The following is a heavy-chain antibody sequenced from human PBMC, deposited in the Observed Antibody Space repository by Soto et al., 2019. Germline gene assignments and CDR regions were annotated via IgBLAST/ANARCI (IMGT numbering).Heavy chain of an antibody. CDR3: ARDGSSGIVVVPAAVPYYYGMDV. CDR2: ISSSSSYI. D-gene: IGHD2-2*01. CDR1: GFTFSSYS. J-gene: IGHJ6*02. V-gene: IGHV3-21*01. Sequence: PGGSLRLSCAASGFTFSSYSMNWVRQAPGKGLEWVSSISSSSSYIYYADSVKGRFTISRDNAKNSLYLQMNSLRAEDTAVYYCARDGSSGIVVVPAAVPYYYGMDVWGQGTTVTVPS.